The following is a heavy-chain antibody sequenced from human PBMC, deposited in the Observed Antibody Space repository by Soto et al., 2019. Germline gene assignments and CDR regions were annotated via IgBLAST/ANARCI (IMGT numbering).Heavy chain of an antibody. Sequence: SETLSLTCAVYGGSFSGYYWSWIRQPPGKGLEWIGEINHSGSTNYNPSLKSRVTISVDTSKNQFSLKLGSVTPADTAVYYCARGNYIFWRGHLSNWFDPWGQGTLVTVSS. D-gene: IGHD3-3*01. J-gene: IGHJ5*02. CDR2: INHSGST. V-gene: IGHV4-34*01. CDR1: GGSFSGYY. CDR3: ARGNYIFWRGHLSNWFDP.